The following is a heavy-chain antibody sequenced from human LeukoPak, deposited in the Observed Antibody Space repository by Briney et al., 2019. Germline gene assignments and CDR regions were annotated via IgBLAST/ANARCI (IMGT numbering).Heavy chain of an antibody. V-gene: IGHV2-70*11. CDR3: ARRVAGTRYFDY. D-gene: IGHD6-19*01. CDR1: GFSLGTSGMG. CDR2: SDWDEDK. Sequence: ESGPALMQPTPTLTLTCTFSGFSLGTSGMGVRWIRQPPGKALEWLARSDWDEDKYYSTSLKTRLTISKDTSKNQVVLTMTNMDPVDTATYYCARRVAGTRYFDYWGQGTLVTVSS. J-gene: IGHJ4*02.